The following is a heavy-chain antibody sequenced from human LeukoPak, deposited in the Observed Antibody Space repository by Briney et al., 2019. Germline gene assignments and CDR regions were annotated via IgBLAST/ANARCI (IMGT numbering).Heavy chain of an antibody. CDR2: IIPISGTT. D-gene: IGHD1-26*01. Sequence: GASVKVSCKTSGGTFTSYAITWVRQAPGQGLEWMGKIIPISGTTNYAQKFQGGVTFTADESTSTAYMELSSLRSEDTALYYCARKLRLGGNWFDPWGQGTLVTASS. CDR3: ARKLRLGGNWFDP. V-gene: IGHV1-69*13. J-gene: IGHJ5*02. CDR1: GGTFTSYA.